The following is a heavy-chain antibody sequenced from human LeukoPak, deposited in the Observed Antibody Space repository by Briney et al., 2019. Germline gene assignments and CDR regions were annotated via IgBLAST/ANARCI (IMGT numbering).Heavy chain of an antibody. J-gene: IGHJ4*02. CDR1: GYTFTSYG. CDR2: ISANDGNT. V-gene: IGHV1-18*01. CDR3: ARESHVTREDY. D-gene: IGHD3-10*01. Sequence: ASVTVSFTASGYTFTSYGISWVRQAPGQGLEWMGWISANDGNTDYPQKLQGRVTMTTDTSTSTAYMELRSLRSDDTAVYYCARESHVTREDYWGQGTLVTVS.